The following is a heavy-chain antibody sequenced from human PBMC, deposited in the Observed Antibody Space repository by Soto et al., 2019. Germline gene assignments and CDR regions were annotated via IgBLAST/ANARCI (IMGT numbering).Heavy chain of an antibody. V-gene: IGHV4-4*02. J-gene: IGHJ4*02. CDR1: SGSISSSNW. CDR3: ARRLGQWLEIYYFDY. CDR2: IYHSGST. D-gene: IGHD6-19*01. Sequence: QVQLQESGPGLVKPSGTLSLICAVSSGSISSSNWWRWVRQPPGKGLEWIGEIYHSGSTNYNPSLKSRVTISVDKSKNQFSLKLSSVTAADTAVYYCARRLGQWLEIYYFDYWGQGTLVTVSS.